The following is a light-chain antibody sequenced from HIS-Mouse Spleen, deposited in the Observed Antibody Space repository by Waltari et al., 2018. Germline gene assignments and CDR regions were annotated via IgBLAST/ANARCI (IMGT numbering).Light chain of an antibody. V-gene: IGKV3-20*01. CDR2: GAS. Sequence: EIVLTQSPGTLSLSPGERATLSCRASQSVSSTYLAWYQQKPGQAPRLLIYGASSRATVIPDRFSGGGSGTDFNLTISRLEPEDFAVYYCQQYGRSPPYTFGQGTKLEIK. J-gene: IGKJ2*01. CDR1: QSVSSTY. CDR3: QQYGRSPPYT.